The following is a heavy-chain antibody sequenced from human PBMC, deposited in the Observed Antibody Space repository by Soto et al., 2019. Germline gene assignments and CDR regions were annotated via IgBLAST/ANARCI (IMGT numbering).Heavy chain of an antibody. D-gene: IGHD2-15*01. V-gene: IGHV3-33*01. CDR3: ARDRVVVVAATKIYYYYGMDV. Sequence: ESGGGVVQPGRSLRLSCAASGFTFSSYGMHWVRQAPGKGLEWVAVIWYDGSNKYYADSVKGRFTISRDNSKNTLYLQMNSLRAEDTAVYYCARDRVVVVAATKIYYYYGMDVWGQGTTVTVSS. CDR2: IWYDGSNK. CDR1: GFTFSSYG. J-gene: IGHJ6*02.